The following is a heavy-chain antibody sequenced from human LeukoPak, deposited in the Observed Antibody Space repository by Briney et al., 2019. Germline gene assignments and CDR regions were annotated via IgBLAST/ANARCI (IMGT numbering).Heavy chain of an antibody. Sequence: PGGSLRLSCAASGPSVSSTHMSWVRQAPGKGLEWVSLTYSGGNTHYAESVKGRFSISRDSSKNTLYVQMSSLRVEDTAVYYCAREDCSGGSCYGRTNWLDPWGQGTLVTVSS. D-gene: IGHD2-15*01. V-gene: IGHV3-66*01. CDR3: AREDCSGGSCYGRTNWLDP. CDR1: GPSVSSTH. CDR2: TYSGGNT. J-gene: IGHJ5*02.